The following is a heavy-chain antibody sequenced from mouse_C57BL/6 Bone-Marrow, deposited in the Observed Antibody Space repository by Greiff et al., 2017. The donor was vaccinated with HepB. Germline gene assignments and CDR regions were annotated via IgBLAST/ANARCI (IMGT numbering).Heavy chain of an antibody. D-gene: IGHD2-3*01. J-gene: IGHJ3*01. V-gene: IGHV5-9-1*02. CDR2: ISSGGDYI. Sequence: EVKLQESGEGLVKPGGSLKLSCAASGFTFSSYAMSWVRQTPEKRLEWVAYISSGGDYIYYADTVKGRFTISRDNARNTLYLQMSSLKSEDTAMYYCTADGYSFAYWGQGTLVTVSA. CDR3: TADGYSFAY. CDR1: GFTFSSYA.